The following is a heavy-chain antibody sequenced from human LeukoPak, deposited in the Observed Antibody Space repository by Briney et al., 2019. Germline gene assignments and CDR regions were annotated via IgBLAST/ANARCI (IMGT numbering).Heavy chain of an antibody. Sequence: GGSLRLSCAASGFTFSSYGMHWVRQAPGKGLEWVAGIWYDGSNKYYADSVKGRFTISRENSKNTLYLQMNSLGAEDTAVYYCARDGSRGGNYFDYWGQGTLVTVSS. CDR3: ARDGSRGGNYFDY. V-gene: IGHV3-33*01. D-gene: IGHD1-26*01. J-gene: IGHJ4*02. CDR1: GFTFSSYG. CDR2: IWYDGSNK.